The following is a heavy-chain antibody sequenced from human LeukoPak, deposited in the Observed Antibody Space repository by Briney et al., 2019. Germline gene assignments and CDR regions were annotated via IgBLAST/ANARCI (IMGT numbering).Heavy chain of an antibody. Sequence: SETLSLTCTVSGGSISSGDYYWSWIRQPPGKGLEWIGEINHSGSTNYNPSLKSRVTISVDTSKNQFSLKLSSVTAADTAVYYCARRNFDYWGQGTLVTVSS. J-gene: IGHJ4*02. CDR3: ARRNFDY. CDR1: GGSISSGDYY. V-gene: IGHV4-39*07. CDR2: INHSGST.